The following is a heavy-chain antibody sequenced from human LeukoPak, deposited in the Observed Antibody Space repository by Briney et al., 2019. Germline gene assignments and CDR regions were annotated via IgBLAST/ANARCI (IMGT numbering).Heavy chain of an antibody. CDR1: GFTFSSYG. V-gene: IGHV3-30*03. CDR2: ISYDGSNK. J-gene: IGHJ4*02. D-gene: IGHD6-19*01. CDR3: ARSIAVADLDY. Sequence: PGGSLRLSCAASGFTFSSYGMHWVRQAPGKGLEWVAVISYDGSNKYYADSVKGRFTISRDNAKNSLYLQMNSLRAEDTAVYYCARSIAVADLDYWGQGTLVTVSS.